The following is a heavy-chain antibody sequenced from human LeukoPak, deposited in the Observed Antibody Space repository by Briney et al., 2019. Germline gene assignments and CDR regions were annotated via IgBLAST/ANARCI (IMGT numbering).Heavy chain of an antibody. J-gene: IGHJ4*02. CDR1: GFTFSSYA. Sequence: GGSLRLSCAASGFTFSSYAMNWVRQAPGKGLDWVSSISRGSDHIFYADSMKGRFTISRDNAKNSLYLQMNSLGAEDTAVYYCASYNWGAYYFDYWGQGTLVTVSS. V-gene: IGHV3-21*01. CDR2: ISRGSDHI. CDR3: ASYNWGAYYFDY. D-gene: IGHD1-1*01.